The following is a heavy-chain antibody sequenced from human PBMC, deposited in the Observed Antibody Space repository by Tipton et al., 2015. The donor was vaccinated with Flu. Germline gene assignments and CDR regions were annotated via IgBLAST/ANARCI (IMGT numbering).Heavy chain of an antibody. V-gene: IGHV3-48*03. CDR3: ARGGLDIVVVVAATYNWFDP. D-gene: IGHD2-15*01. CDR2: ISSSGSTI. Sequence: SLRLSCAASGFTFSSYEMNWVRQAPGKGLEWVSYISSSGSTIYYADSVKGRFTISRDNAKNSLYLQMNSLRAEDTAVYYCARGGLDIVVVVAATYNWFDPWGQGTLVTVSS. CDR1: GFTFSSYE. J-gene: IGHJ5*02.